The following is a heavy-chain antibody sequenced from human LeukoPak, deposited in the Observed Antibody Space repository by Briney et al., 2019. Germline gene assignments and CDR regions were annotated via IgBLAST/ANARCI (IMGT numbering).Heavy chain of an antibody. CDR3: ARITAQGHDFDI. Sequence: GGSLRLSCEASGFTFSSYRMNWVRQAPGKGLECISYISSSSGTIYYADSVKGRFIISRDNAKNSLFLQMNSLSAEDTAVYYCARITAQGHDFDIWGQGTMVTVSS. CDR2: ISSSSGTI. J-gene: IGHJ3*02. V-gene: IGHV3-48*01. CDR1: GFTFSSYR.